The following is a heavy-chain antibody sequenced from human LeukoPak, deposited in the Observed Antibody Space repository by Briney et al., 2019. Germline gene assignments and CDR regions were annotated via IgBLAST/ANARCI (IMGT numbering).Heavy chain of an antibody. D-gene: IGHD1-26*01. CDR3: AKDKSGGWELLRDHDAFDI. V-gene: IGHV3-23*01. Sequence: PGGSLRLSRAASGFTFSNYAMSWVRQAPGKGLEWVSSISGSGASTYYADSVKGRFTISRDNSKNTLYLQMNSLRAEDTALYYCAKDKSGGWELLRDHDAFDIWGQGTMVTVSS. CDR1: GFTFSNYA. J-gene: IGHJ3*02. CDR2: ISGSGAST.